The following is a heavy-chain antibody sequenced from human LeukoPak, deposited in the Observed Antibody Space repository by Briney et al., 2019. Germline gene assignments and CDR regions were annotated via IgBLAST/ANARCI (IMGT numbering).Heavy chain of an antibody. CDR3: ARASGITYHYVSGGGAFDI. D-gene: IGHD3-16*01. CDR1: GFTFSNYA. Sequence: GGSLRLSCAASGFTFSNYAMNWVRQVPGKGLEWVSVVSGSGGTTDTAESVKGRFTISRDNSQNTLHLQMHSLRDEDTAVYYRARASGITYHYVSGGGAFDIWGQGTMVTVSS. J-gene: IGHJ3*02. CDR2: VSGSGGTT. V-gene: IGHV3-23*01.